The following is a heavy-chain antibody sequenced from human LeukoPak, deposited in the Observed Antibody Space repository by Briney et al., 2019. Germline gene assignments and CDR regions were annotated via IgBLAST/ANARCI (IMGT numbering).Heavy chain of an antibody. Sequence: ASVKVSCKASGGTFSSYAISRVRQAPGQGLEWMGRIIPILGIAIYAQKFQGRVTMTEDTSTDTAYMELSSLRSEDTAVYYCATAFTTVVSSRRAFDFDYWGQGTLVTVSS. CDR3: ATAFTTVVSSRRAFDFDY. V-gene: IGHV1-69*04. CDR1: GGTFSSYA. J-gene: IGHJ4*02. D-gene: IGHD4-23*01. CDR2: IIPILGIA.